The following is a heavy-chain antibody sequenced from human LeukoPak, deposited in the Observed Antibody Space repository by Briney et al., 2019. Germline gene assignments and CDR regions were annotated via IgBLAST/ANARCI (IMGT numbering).Heavy chain of an antibody. CDR3: ARGPSSPLTH. J-gene: IGHJ4*02. Sequence: GGSLRPFCAASGFTFSSYEMNWVRQAPGKGLEWVSYISSSGNTIYYADSVKGRFTISRDNAKNSLYLQMDSLRAEDTAVYYCARGPSSPLTHWGQGTLVTVSS. V-gene: IGHV3-48*03. D-gene: IGHD6-6*01. CDR1: GFTFSSYE. CDR2: ISSSGNTI.